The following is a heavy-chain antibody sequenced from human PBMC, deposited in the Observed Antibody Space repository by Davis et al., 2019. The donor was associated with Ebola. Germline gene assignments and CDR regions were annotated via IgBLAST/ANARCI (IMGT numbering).Heavy chain of an antibody. J-gene: IGHJ4*02. CDR2: INYSGGT. D-gene: IGHD6-13*01. CDR3: ARGALIAAAGTGKAFDY. CDR1: GGSFSGYY. V-gene: IGHV4-34*01. Sequence: SETLSLTCAVYGGSFSGYYWSWIRQPPGKGLEWIGEINYSGGTNNNPSLKSRVTISVDTSKNQFSLKLTSVTAADTAVYFCARGALIAAAGTGKAFDYWGQGNLVTVSS.